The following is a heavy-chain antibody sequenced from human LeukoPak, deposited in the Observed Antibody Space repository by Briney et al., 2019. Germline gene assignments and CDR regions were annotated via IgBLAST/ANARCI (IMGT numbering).Heavy chain of an antibody. CDR2: IRYDGTNK. CDR3: EGYYDSSGSALDY. V-gene: IGHV3-30*02. Sequence: PGGSLRLSCAASGFIFSSYGMHRVRQAPGKGLEWVAFIRYDGTNKYYADSVKGRFTISRDNSKNTLYLQMNSLRAEDTAVYYCEGYYDSSGSALDYWGQGTLVTVSS. J-gene: IGHJ4*02. D-gene: IGHD3-22*01. CDR1: GFIFSSYG.